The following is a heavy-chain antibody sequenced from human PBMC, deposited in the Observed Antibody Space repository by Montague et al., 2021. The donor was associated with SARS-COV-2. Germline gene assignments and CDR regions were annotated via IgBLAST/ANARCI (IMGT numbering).Heavy chain of an antibody. CDR1: GGSITSTNW. J-gene: IGHJ3*02. Sequence: SETLSLACAVSGGSITSTNWWSWVRQPPGKGLEWIGEIHHSGSTNSSPSLKSRVTMSTDKSSNQFSLNLNSVTAADTAVYYCARGDYGDYRDAFDIWGQGTVVTVSS. CDR2: IHHSGST. D-gene: IGHD4-17*01. CDR3: ARGDYGDYRDAFDI. V-gene: IGHV4-4*02.